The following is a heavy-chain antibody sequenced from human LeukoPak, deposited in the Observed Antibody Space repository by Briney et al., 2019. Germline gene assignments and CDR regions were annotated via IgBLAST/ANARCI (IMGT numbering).Heavy chain of an antibody. D-gene: IGHD2-2*01. CDR2: IYYSGSA. J-gene: IGHJ4*02. CDR3: ARDRPQYCSSVNCYVFDC. Sequence: SETLSLTCTVSSGSNSYYWSWIRQPPGKGLEWIGYIYYSGSANYNPSLKSRVTMSVDTSKNQFSLNLNSVTAADTAIYYCARDRPQYCSSVNCYVFDCWGQGTLVTVSS. CDR1: SGSNSYY. V-gene: IGHV4-59*01.